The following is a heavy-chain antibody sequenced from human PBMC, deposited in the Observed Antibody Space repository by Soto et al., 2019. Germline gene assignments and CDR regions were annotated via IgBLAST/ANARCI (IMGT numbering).Heavy chain of an antibody. CDR3: TTQDPIKKX. CDR1: GFTFSNAW. CDR2: IKSKTDGGAT. Sequence: GGSLRLSCAASGFTFSNAWMSWVRQAPGKGLEWVGRIKSKTDGGATDYAAPVKGRFTISRYDSKNTLFLQMNRLKTEDTAVYYCTTQDPIKKXWGQGTLVTVSX. V-gene: IGHV3-15*01. J-gene: IGHJ4*02.